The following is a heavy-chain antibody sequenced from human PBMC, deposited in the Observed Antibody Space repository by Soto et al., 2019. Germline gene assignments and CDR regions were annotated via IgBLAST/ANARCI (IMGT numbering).Heavy chain of an antibody. D-gene: IGHD1-26*01. CDR3: AGDRDGAGGTAEY. J-gene: IGHJ4*02. V-gene: IGHV3-74*01. Sequence: EVQLVESGGGLVQPGGSLRLSCVASGFTLRNYWMHWFRHAPGKALVWVSRITNDGSTAYYADSVKGRSATSRDNAKHTRYLQVNSLRVEDTAVYYGAGDRDGAGGTAEYWGQGTLVTGS. CDR1: GFTLRNYW. CDR2: ITNDGSTA.